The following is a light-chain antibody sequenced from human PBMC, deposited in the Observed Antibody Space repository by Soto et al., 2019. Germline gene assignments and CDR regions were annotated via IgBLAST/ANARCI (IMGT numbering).Light chain of an antibody. Sequence: PGKGATISCRASQSVSSSHLAWYQHKPGQAPRLLIYAASSRATGSPDRFSGGGSGTDFTLTISRLEPEDFAVYYCQQYGYSPITFGQGTRLEIK. CDR1: QSVSSSH. CDR2: AAS. CDR3: QQYGYSPIT. J-gene: IGKJ5*01. V-gene: IGKV3-20*01.